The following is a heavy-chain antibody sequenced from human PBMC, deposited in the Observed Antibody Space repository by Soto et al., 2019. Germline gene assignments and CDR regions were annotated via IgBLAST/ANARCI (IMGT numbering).Heavy chain of an antibody. CDR3: VIARSSGWYVNRRTGWFDP. CDR2: IYYSGST. V-gene: IGHV4-59*08. CDR1: GGSISSYY. D-gene: IGHD6-19*01. Sequence: PPETLSLTCTVSGGSISSYYWSWIRQPPGKGLEWIGYIYYSGSTNYNPSLKSRVTISVDTSKNQFSLKLSSVTAADTAVYYCVIARSSGWYVNRRTGWFDPWGQGTLVTVSS. J-gene: IGHJ5*02.